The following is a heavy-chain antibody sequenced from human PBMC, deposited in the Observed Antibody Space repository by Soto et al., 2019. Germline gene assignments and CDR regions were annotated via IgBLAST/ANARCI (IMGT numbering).Heavy chain of an antibody. CDR3: ATDDGGYCSGGSCYSLDY. CDR2: FDPEDGET. Sequence: ASVKVSCKVSGYTLTELSMHWVRQAPGKGLEWMGGFDPEDGETIYAQKFQGRVTMTEDTSTDTAYMELSSLRSEDTAVYYCATDDGGYCSGGSCYSLDYWGQGTLVNVSS. D-gene: IGHD2-15*01. CDR1: GYTLTELS. J-gene: IGHJ4*02. V-gene: IGHV1-24*01.